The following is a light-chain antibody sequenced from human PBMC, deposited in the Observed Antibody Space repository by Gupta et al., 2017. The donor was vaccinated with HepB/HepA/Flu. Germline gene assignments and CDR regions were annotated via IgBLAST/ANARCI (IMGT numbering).Light chain of an antibody. CDR3: RLSEGRKYWV. CDR2: DVN. J-gene: IGLJ2*01. Sequence: QSALTQPPSASGSPGQSVTISCTGTSSDIGGYNYVSWYQQHPGKAPKLMIYDVNKRHSGVPERFSGSKSGNKASLTVSGIQAEDEAEYYCRLSEGRKYWVFGGGTNLTVL. CDR1: SSDIGGYNY. V-gene: IGLV2-8*01.